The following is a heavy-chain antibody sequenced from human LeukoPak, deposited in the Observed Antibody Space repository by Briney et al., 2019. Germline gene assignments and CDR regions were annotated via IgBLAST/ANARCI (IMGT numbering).Heavy chain of an antibody. Sequence: SVKVSCKASGGTFSSYAISWVRQTPGQGLEWMGGIIPIFGTANYAQKFQGRVTITADKSTSTAYMELSSLRSEDTAVYYCARDSTELYAFDYWGQGTLVTVSS. CDR2: IIPIFGTA. CDR1: GGTFSSYA. V-gene: IGHV1-69*06. D-gene: IGHD2/OR15-2a*01. CDR3: ARDSTELYAFDY. J-gene: IGHJ4*02.